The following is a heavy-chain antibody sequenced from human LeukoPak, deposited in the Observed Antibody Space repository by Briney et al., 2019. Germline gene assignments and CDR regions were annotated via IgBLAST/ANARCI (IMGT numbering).Heavy chain of an antibody. V-gene: IGHV3-48*01. J-gene: IGHJ3*02. CDR1: GFTFSSYS. CDR3: ARDSSSWYFRLDAFDI. Sequence: GGSLRLSCAASGFTFSSYSMNWVRQAPGKGLEWVSYISSSSSTIYYADSVKGRFTISRDNAKNSLYLQMNSLRAEDTAVYYCARDSSSWYFRLDAFDIWGQGTMVTVSS. D-gene: IGHD6-13*01. CDR2: ISSSSSTI.